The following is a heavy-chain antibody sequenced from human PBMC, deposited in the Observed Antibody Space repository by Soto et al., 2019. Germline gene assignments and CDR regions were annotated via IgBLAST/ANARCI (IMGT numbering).Heavy chain of an antibody. V-gene: IGHV3-21*01. Sequence: PGGSLRLSCAASGFTFSSYSMNWVRQAPGKGLEWVSSISSSSSYIYYADSVKGRFTISRDNAKNSLYLQMNSLRAEDTAVYYCARGSGGSYLSYYYYGMDVWGQGTTVTVSS. CDR2: ISSSSSYI. CDR1: GFTFSSYS. D-gene: IGHD1-26*01. CDR3: ARGSGGSYLSYYYYGMDV. J-gene: IGHJ6*02.